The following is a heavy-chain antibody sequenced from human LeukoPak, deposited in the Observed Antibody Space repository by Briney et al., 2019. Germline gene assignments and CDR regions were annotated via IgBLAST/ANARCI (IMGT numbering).Heavy chain of an antibody. CDR3: AAHQGYYSGGGCGPY. Sequence: GGSLRLSCAASGFTFSTFGMHWVRQAPGKGLEWLAFIGNDGSNKYYVDSVKGRFTISRDNSKNTLYLQMNTLRAEDTAVYHCAAHQGYYSGGGCGPYWGQGTQVTVSS. D-gene: IGHD2-15*01. CDR2: IGNDGSNK. V-gene: IGHV3-30*02. CDR1: GFTFSTFG. J-gene: IGHJ4*02.